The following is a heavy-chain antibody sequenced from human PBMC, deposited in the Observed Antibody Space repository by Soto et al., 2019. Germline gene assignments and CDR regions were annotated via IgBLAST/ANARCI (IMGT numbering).Heavy chain of an antibody. CDR2: MYYSGST. J-gene: IGHJ4*02. CDR3: ARGVDYYDSSGYFYDY. CDR1: GGSISNYY. V-gene: IGHV4-59*01. Sequence: QVQLQESGPGLVKPSETLSLTCTVPGGSISNYYWSWIRQPPGKGLEWIGYMYYSGSTNYNPSLRSRVTILVDTSKNQFSLRLNSVTAADTAVYYCARGVDYYDSSGYFYDYWGQGTLVTVSS. D-gene: IGHD3-22*01.